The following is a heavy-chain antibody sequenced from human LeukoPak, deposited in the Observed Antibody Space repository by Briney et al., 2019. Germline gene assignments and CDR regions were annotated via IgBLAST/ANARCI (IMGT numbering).Heavy chain of an antibody. CDR2: IGASGSYM. D-gene: IGHD3-10*01. J-gene: IGHJ5*02. CDR3: AREDYSSGNPTIDT. Sequence: NSGGSLRLSCAASGFTFSRYAMKWVRQAPGKGLEWVSCIGASGSYMYYADSVKGRFTISRDNAKNSMYLQMNSPRAEDAAVYYCAREDYSSGNPTIDTWGQGTLVTVSS. CDR1: GFTFSRYA. V-gene: IGHV3-21*06.